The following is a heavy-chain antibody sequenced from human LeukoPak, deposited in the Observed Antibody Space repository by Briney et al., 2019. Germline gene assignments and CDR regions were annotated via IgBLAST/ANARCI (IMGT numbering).Heavy chain of an antibody. D-gene: IGHD6-19*01. V-gene: IGHV3-21*01. J-gene: IGHJ5*02. Sequence: PGGSLRLSCAASGFTFSSYSMNWVRQAPGKGLEWVSSISSSSSYIYYADSVKGRFTISRDNAKNSLYLQMNSLRAEDTAVYYCARDLEQWLNSWFEPWGQGTLVTVSS. CDR3: ARDLEQWLNSWFEP. CDR1: GFTFSSYS. CDR2: ISSSSSYI.